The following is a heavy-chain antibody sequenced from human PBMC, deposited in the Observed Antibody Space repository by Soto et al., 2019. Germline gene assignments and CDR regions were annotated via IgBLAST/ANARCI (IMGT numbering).Heavy chain of an antibody. V-gene: IGHV4-34*01. CDR3: ARTWSPTRIRAFDI. D-gene: IGHD2-15*01. CDR2: INHSGST. CDR1: GGSFSGYY. Sequence: SETLSLTCAVYGGSFSGYYLSWIRQPPGKGLEWIGEINHSGSTNYNPSLKSRVTISVDTSKNQFSLKLSSVTAADTAVYYCARTWSPTRIRAFDIWGQGTMVTVSS. J-gene: IGHJ3*02.